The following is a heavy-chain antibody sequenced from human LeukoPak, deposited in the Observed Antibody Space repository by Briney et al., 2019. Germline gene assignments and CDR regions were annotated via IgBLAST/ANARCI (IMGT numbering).Heavy chain of an antibody. V-gene: IGHV3-13*04. J-gene: IGHJ6*02. CDR2: IGTTGDT. CDR1: GLTLTVYE. D-gene: IGHD6-19*01. CDR3: SRSTIAVAYGMDF. Sequence: GESLRHSCAPSGLTLTVYEKFCVPPATGKSRECGLGIGTTGDTYYAGSVKGRFTISRENARNSLYLQMNSLIAGDTAVYYCSRSTIAVAYGMDFWGQGTTVTVSS.